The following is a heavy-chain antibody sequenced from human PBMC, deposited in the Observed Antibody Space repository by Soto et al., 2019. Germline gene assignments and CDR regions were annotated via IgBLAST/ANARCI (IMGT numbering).Heavy chain of an antibody. CDR1: GGTFSSYA. V-gene: IGHV1-69*06. CDR3: ASMAQGLWWSSGGIEEAY. J-gene: IGHJ4*02. Sequence: QVQLVQSGAEVKKPGSSVKVSCKASGGTFSSYAISWVRQAPGQGLEWMGGIIPIFGTANYAQKFQGRVTITADKSTSTAYMAVSSLRSEDTAVYYCASMAQGLWWSSGGIEEAYWGQGTLVTVSS. D-gene: IGHD2-21*01. CDR2: IIPIFGTA.